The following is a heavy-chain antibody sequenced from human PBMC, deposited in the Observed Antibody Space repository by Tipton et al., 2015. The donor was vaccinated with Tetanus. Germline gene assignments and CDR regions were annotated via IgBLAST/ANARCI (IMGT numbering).Heavy chain of an antibody. V-gene: IGHV3-53*01. CDR3: ARDGLVRAFSLGY. D-gene: IGHD1-26*01. J-gene: IGHJ4*02. Sequence: SLRLSCAVSGLPVSSMYMRWVRQPPGKGLEWVSLTYSGGSTYYADSVKGRFSISRDNSKYTLYLQMTGLRAEDTAVYYCARDGLVRAFSLGYWGQGTLVTVSS. CDR2: TYSGGST. CDR1: GLPVSSMY.